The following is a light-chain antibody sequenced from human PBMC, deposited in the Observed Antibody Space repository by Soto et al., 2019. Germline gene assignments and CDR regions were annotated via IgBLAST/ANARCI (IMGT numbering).Light chain of an antibody. CDR2: AAS. CDR3: QQRYGSPLT. Sequence: DMEMTQSPSSLSASVGDRVTITCRASQSISNYLNWYQHKPGKVPKLLIYAASSLQSGVPTRFSGRWAWTDFPLTINRLQPEDFGNYFCQQRYGSPLTFGGGTKIEIK. J-gene: IGKJ4*01. CDR1: QSISNY. V-gene: IGKV1-39*01.